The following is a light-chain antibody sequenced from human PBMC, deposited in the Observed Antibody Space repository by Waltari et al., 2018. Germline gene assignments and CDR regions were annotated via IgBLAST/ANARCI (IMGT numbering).Light chain of an antibody. CDR2: GAS. CDR3: QNYVRLPAT. V-gene: IGKV3-20*01. Sequence: EIVLTQSPGTLSLSPGERATLSCRASQSVSRALAWYQQRPGQAPRLLIYGASSRATGIPDRFSDSGSGTDFSLTISRLEPEDFAVYYCQNYVRLPATFGQGTKVEIK. CDR1: QSVSRA. J-gene: IGKJ1*01.